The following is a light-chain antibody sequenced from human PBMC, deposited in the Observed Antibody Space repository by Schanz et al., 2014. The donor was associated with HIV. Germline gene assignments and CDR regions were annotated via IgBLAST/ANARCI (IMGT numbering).Light chain of an antibody. CDR1: ESDVGGYNY. Sequence: QSVLTQPASVSGTPGQSITISCTGSESDVGGYNYVFWHQQHPGKAPKLMIYDVTDRPSGVSNRFSGSKSGNTASLTISGLQSEDEADYYCSSYTSSSTWVFGGGTKLTVL. J-gene: IGLJ3*02. CDR2: DVT. V-gene: IGLV2-14*03. CDR3: SSYTSSSTWV.